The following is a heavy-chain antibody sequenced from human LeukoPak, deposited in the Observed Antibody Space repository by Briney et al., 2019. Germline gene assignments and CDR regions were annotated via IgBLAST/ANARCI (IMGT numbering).Heavy chain of an antibody. D-gene: IGHD3-22*01. CDR3: AKDRPDYYDSSGYYLRGYFDH. CDR2: IRGSGIRT. CDR1: GFTFSSYG. J-gene: IGHJ4*02. V-gene: IGHV3-23*01. Sequence: PGGTLRLSCAASGFTFSSYGMIWVRQAPGKGLEWVSAIRGSGIRTYYADSVSGRFTISRDNSKNTLYLQMNSLRAEDTAVYYCAKDRPDYYDSSGYYLRGYFDHWGQGTLVTVSS.